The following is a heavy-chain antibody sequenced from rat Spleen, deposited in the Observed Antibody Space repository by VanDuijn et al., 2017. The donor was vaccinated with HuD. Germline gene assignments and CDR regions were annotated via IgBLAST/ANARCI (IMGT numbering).Heavy chain of an antibody. CDR3: ARHTMGPGDY. J-gene: IGHJ2*01. CDR1: GFTFSSFP. CDR2: ITTDGDSS. D-gene: IGHD1-7*01. V-gene: IGHV5-25*01. Sequence: EVQLVESGGGLVQPGRSLKLSCAASGFTFSSFPMAWVRQAPKKGLEWISSITTDGDSSFYPDSAKGRFANSRDNAKSTLYLQMDSLRSEDTATYYCARHTMGPGDYWGQGVMVTVSS.